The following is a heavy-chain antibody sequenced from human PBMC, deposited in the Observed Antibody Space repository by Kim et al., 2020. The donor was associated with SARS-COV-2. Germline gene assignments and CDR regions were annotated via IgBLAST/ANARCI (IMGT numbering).Heavy chain of an antibody. Sequence: GGSLRLSCAASGFTFSNAWMSWVRQAPGKGLEWVGRIKSKTDGGTTDYAAPVKGRFTISRDDSKNTLYLQMNSLKTEDTAVYYCTPTSGGSYLFGYWGQGTLVTVSS. CDR2: IKSKTDGGTT. CDR1: GFTFSNAW. CDR3: TPTSGGSYLFGY. D-gene: IGHD1-26*01. V-gene: IGHV3-15*01. J-gene: IGHJ4*02.